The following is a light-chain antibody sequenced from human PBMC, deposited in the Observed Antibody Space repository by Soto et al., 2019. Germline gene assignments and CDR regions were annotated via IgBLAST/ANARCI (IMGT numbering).Light chain of an antibody. Sequence: QAVVTQPSSASGAPGQRVTISCTGTSANIGAGYDLHWYQQLPGTAPKLLIYGDNNRPSGVPDRFSGSKSGTSASLAITGLQAEDEADYYCQSYDRSLSGVVFGGGTKVTVL. CDR2: GDN. J-gene: IGLJ3*02. V-gene: IGLV1-40*01. CDR3: QSYDRSLSGVV. CDR1: SANIGAGYD.